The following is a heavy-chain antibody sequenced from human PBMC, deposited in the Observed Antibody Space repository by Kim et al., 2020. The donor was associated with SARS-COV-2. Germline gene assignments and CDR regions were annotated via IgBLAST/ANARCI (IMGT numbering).Heavy chain of an antibody. V-gene: IGHV6-1*01. D-gene: IGHD6-13*01. Sequence: VSVKSRIPINPDTSKNQVSLQLNSVTPEDTAVYYCARVHGSYSQVGSFDYWGQGTLVTVSS. J-gene: IGHJ4*02. CDR3: ARVHGSYSQVGSFDY.